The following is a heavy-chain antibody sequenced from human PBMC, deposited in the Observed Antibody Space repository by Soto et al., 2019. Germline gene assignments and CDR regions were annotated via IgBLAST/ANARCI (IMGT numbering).Heavy chain of an antibody. CDR1: GFTFSSYA. CDR2: ISYDGTNK. CDR3: AREIGQHLGTENY. D-gene: IGHD6-13*01. Sequence: QVQLVESGGGVVQPGRSLRLSCTASGFTFSSYAMQWVRQAPGKGLEWVALISYDGTNKYYADSVKGRFTISRDSSRNTLYLQMNSLRPEDTAVYYCAREIGQHLGTENYWGQGTLVAVSS. J-gene: IGHJ4*02. V-gene: IGHV3-30-3*01.